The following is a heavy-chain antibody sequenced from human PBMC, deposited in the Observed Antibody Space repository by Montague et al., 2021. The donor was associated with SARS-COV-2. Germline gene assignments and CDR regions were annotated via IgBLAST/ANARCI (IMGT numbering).Heavy chain of an antibody. J-gene: IGHJ4*02. CDR3: ARVRLFYYLDH. Sequence: TLSLTCTVSGTSIRSGGYYWTWIRQHPGKGLEWIGYIFHTGRAYYNPSLETRVSISVDTSNNLFSLRLSSVTAADTAMYFCARVRLFYYLDHWGQGTLVTVSS. V-gene: IGHV4-31*03. D-gene: IGHD2/OR15-2a*01. CDR2: IFHTGRA. CDR1: GTSIRSGGYY.